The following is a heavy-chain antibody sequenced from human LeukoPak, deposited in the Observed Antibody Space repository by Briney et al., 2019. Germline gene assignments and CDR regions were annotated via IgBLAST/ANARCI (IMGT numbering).Heavy chain of an antibody. Sequence: SETLSLTCTVSGGSFRSYYWSWIRQPPGKGLEWIGYIYYSGSTNYNPSLKSRVTISVDTSKNQFSLKLSSVTAADTAVYYCARGGGYFLIDAYIWGLGTMVTVSS. CDR1: GGSFRSYY. J-gene: IGHJ3*02. CDR2: IYYSGST. CDR3: ARGGGYFLIDAYI. D-gene: IGHD3-22*01. V-gene: IGHV4-59*01.